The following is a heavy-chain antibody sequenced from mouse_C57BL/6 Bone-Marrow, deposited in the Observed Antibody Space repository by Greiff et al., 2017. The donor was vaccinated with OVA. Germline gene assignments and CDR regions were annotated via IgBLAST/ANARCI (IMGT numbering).Heavy chain of an antibody. Sequence: EVQLVESGGGLVKPGGSLKLSCAASGFTFSSYAMSWFRQTPETSLEWVATISDCGSYTYYPPNVKGRFTITRDNAKNNLYLQMSNLKAEATAKYYCARCWAAWFAYWGQGTLVTVSA. CDR3: ARCWAAWFAY. D-gene: IGHD4-1*01. CDR2: ISDCGSYT. CDR1: GFTFSSYA. J-gene: IGHJ3*01. V-gene: IGHV5-4*01.